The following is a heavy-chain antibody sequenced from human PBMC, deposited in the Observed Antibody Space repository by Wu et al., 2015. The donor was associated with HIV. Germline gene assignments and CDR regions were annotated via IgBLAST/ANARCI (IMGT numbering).Heavy chain of an antibody. D-gene: IGHD3-22*01. Sequence: QVQLVQSGAEVRKPGSSVRVSCKASGGSLSTYSVNWVRQTPGQGLEWMGGFIPVLASANYAQKFQGKVTISTDEVYDYCLXGPQQSLTKSEDTALYFCARKGRAMMVVLPPGLNFNYWGQGKHWSPSPQ. J-gene: IGHJ4*02. CDR1: GGSLSTYS. CDR3: ARKGRAMMVVLPPGLNFNY. CDR2: FIPVLASA. V-gene: IGHV1-69*16.